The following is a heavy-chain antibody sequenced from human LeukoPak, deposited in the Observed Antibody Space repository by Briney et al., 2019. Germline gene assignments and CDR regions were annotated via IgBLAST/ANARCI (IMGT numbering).Heavy chain of an antibody. D-gene: IGHD3-22*01. CDR2: IYTSGST. V-gene: IGHV4-61*02. J-gene: IGHJ3*02. CDR1: GGSINSASYY. Sequence: SQTLSLTCTVSGGSINSASYYWSWIRQPAGKGLEWIGRIYTSGSTNYNPSLKSRVTISLDTSKNQFSLKLSSVTAADTAVYYCSSAAVRGYYASSGRGAFDIWGQGTMVTVSS. CDR3: SSAAVRGYYASSGRGAFDI.